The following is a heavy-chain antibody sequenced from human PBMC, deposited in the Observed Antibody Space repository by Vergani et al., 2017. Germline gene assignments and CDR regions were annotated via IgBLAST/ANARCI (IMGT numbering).Heavy chain of an antibody. CDR2: IWYDGSNK. CDR1: GFTFSSYG. J-gene: IGHJ4*02. D-gene: IGHD1-14*01. Sequence: QVQLVESGGGVVQPGRSLRLSCAASGFTFSSYGMHWVRQAPGKGLEWVAVIWYDGSNKYYADSVKGRFTISRDNSKNTLYLQMNSLRAEDTAVYYCAKDRNRRIVVPTPDYWGQGTLVTVSS. V-gene: IGHV3-33*06. CDR3: AKDRNRRIVVPTPDY.